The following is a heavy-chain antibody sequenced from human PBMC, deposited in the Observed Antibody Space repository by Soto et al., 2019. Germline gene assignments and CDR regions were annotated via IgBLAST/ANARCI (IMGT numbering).Heavy chain of an antibody. CDR2: IYHSGST. D-gene: IGHD6-13*01. Sequence: QVQLQESGPGLVKPSGTLSLTCAVSGGSISSSNWWSWVRQPPGKGLEWIGEIYHSGSTNYNPSRTSSVNISAYKSKTQCSLKLRSLTAADTAVYYSARDGGAAAGTYWYFDLWGRGTLVTVSS. V-gene: IGHV4-4*02. CDR3: ARDGGAAAGTYWYFDL. CDR1: GGSISSSNW. J-gene: IGHJ2*01.